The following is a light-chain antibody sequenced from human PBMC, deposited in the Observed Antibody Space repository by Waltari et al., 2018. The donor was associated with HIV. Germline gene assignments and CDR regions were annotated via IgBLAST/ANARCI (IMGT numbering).Light chain of an antibody. CDR3: QQYAGFPLT. CDR2: DVS. V-gene: IGKV3-20*01. Sequence: EIVLTQSPGTLSLSLGERATLSCRASQSVNSNFLAWYQHKPGQAPRLLIYDVSTRATGIPDTFSGSGSGSDFTRTISRLEPEDFAVYYCQQYAGFPLTFGGGTKVDIK. CDR1: QSVNSNF. J-gene: IGKJ4*01.